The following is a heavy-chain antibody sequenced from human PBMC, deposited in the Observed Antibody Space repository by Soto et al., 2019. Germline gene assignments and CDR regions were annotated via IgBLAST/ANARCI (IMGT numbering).Heavy chain of an antibody. CDR2: ISSSSSSI. V-gene: IGHV3-21*05. CDR3: ARTPALRCSDY. D-gene: IGHD2-15*01. CDR1: GFTFSSYS. Sequence: GGSLRLSCAASGFTFSSYSMNWVRQAPGKGLEWVSYISSSSSSIYYADSVKGRFTISRDKAKNSLYLQMNSLRAEDTAVYYCARTPALRCSDYWGQGTLVTVSS. J-gene: IGHJ4*02.